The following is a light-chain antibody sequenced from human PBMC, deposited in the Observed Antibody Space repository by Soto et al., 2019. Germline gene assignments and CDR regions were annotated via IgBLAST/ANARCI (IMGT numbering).Light chain of an antibody. CDR2: DVT. CDR3: SSYTSSSSVV. V-gene: IGLV2-14*03. J-gene: IGLJ2*01. Sequence: QSVLTQPASVSGSPGQSITISCTGTSSDVGGYNYVSWYQQHSGKAPKLMIYDVTNRPSGVSNRFFGSKSGNTASLTISGLQAEDEADYYCSSYTSSSSVVFGGGTKLTVL. CDR1: SSDVGGYNY.